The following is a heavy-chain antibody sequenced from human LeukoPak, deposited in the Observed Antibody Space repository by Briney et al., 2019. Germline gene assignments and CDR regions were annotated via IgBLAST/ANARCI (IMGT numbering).Heavy chain of an antibody. J-gene: IGHJ4*02. CDR1: GFTFINYW. D-gene: IGHD6-13*01. CDR2: INGVVTTI. CDR3: AKEAAGADFDH. V-gene: IGHV3-74*01. Sequence: GGSLRLSCAASGFTFINYWMHWVRQAPGKGLVWVSRINGVVTTISYADSVKGRFTISRDNAKNTLYLQINSLRAEDTAVYYCAKEAAGADFDHWGQGTLVTVSP.